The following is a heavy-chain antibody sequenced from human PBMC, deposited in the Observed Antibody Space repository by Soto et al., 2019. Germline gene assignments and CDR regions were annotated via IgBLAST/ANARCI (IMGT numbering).Heavy chain of an antibody. V-gene: IGHV3-48*01. Sequence: EVQLMESGGGLVQPGGSLRLSCAASGFTFSSYSMNWVRQAPGKGLEWVSYISSSSSTIYYADSVKGRFTISRDNAKNSLYLQMNSLRAEDTAVYYCARHTERIAVIGWFDPWGQGTLVTVSS. D-gene: IGHD6-19*01. CDR3: ARHTERIAVIGWFDP. CDR2: ISSSSSTI. J-gene: IGHJ5*02. CDR1: GFTFSSYS.